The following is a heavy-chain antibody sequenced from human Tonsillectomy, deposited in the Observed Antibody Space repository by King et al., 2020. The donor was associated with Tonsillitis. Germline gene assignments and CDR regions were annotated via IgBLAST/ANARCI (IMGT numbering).Heavy chain of an antibody. CDR1: GFTFSSYG. V-gene: IGHV3-33*08. CDR3: ARSVWYDYGDSDYAFDI. D-gene: IGHD4-17*01. Sequence: VQLVESGGGVVQPGRSLRLSCAASGFTFSSYGMHWVRQAPGKGLEWVAVIWYDGSNKYYADSVKGRFTISRDNSKNKLYLQMNSLRAEDTAVYYCARSVWYDYGDSDYAFDIWGQGTMVTVSS. J-gene: IGHJ3*02. CDR2: IWYDGSNK.